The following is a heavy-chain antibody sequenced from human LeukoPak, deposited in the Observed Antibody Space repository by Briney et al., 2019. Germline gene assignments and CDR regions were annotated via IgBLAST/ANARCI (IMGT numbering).Heavy chain of an antibody. CDR3: ARLVVPSANAVDS. CDR2: ISATGSAI. V-gene: IGHV3-11*01. J-gene: IGHJ4*02. Sequence: PGGSLRLSCAASGFTFSNSYMSWIRQAPGKGLEWISYISATGSAIYYADSVKGPFTISRDSAKNSLYLQINSLRPEDTAVYYCARLVVPSANAVDSWGQGTLVTVSS. D-gene: IGHD2-2*01. CDR1: GFTFSNSY.